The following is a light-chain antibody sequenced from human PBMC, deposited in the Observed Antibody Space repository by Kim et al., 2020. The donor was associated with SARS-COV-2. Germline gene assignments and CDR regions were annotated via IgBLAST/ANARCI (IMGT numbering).Light chain of an antibody. V-gene: IGLV3-21*04. J-gene: IGLJ2*01. Sequence: SYELTQPPSVSVAPGKTARITCGGNNIGSKTVHWYQQKPGQAPVVAISYDSDRPSGIPERFSGSNSGNTATLTISRVEAGDEADYYCQVWDTSSDHVVFGGGTQLTVL. CDR2: YDS. CDR1: NIGSKT. CDR3: QVWDTSSDHVV.